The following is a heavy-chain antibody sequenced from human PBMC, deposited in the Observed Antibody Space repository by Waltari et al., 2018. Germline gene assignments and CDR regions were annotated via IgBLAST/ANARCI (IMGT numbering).Heavy chain of an antibody. Sequence: QVQLVESGGGVVQPGRSLRLSCAASGFTFSTYAMHWVRQAPGKGLEWVAVIWSDGSNKDYADSVKGRFTISRDNSKNTLNLEMNSLRAEDTAVYFCARCGRGVDSSASCLDHWGQGTLVTVSS. V-gene: IGHV3-33*01. CDR3: ARCGRGVDSSASCLDH. J-gene: IGHJ4*02. CDR2: IWSDGSNK. CDR1: GFTFSTYA. D-gene: IGHD1-1*01.